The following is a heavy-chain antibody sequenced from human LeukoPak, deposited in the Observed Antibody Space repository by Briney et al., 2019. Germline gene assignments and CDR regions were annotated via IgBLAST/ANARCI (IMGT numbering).Heavy chain of an antibody. D-gene: IGHD5-12*01. J-gene: IGHJ4*02. CDR3: TRQPHRGYSGYDADY. Sequence: GGSLRLSCAASGFTFSSSAMRWVRQASGKGLEWVGRIRSKANSYATAYAASVKGRFTISRDDSKNTAYLQMNSLKTEDTAVYYCTRQPHRGYSGYDADYWGQGTLVTVSS. V-gene: IGHV3-73*01. CDR1: GFTFSSSA. CDR2: IRSKANSYAT.